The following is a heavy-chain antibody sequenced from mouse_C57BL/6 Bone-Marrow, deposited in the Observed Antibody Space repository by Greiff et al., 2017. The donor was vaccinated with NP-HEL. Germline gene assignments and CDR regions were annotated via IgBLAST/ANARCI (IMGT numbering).Heavy chain of an antibody. Sequence: EVQLQQSGGGLVQPKGSLKLSCAASGFSFNTYAMNWVRQAPGKGLEWVARIRSKSNNYATYYADSVKDRFTISRDDSESILYLQMDNLKTEDTAMYYCVGQGWDRYYAMDYWGQGTSVTVSS. D-gene: IGHD4-1*01. V-gene: IGHV10-1*01. J-gene: IGHJ4*01. CDR2: IRSKSNNYAT. CDR1: GFSFNTYA. CDR3: VGQGWDRYYAMDY.